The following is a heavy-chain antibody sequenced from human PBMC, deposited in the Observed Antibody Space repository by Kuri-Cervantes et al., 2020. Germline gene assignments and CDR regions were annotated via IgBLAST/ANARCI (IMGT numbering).Heavy chain of an antibody. Sequence: GESLKISCAASGFTFSDYYMSWIRQAPGKGLEWVANIQQDGSEKFYVDSVRGRFTISRDNAKNSLYLQMSSLRAEDTAVYYCARDGPHYGDYEVLWGQGTLVTVSS. J-gene: IGHJ4*02. V-gene: IGHV3-7*01. CDR2: IQQDGSEK. CDR1: GFTFSDYY. CDR3: ARDGPHYGDYEVL. D-gene: IGHD4-17*01.